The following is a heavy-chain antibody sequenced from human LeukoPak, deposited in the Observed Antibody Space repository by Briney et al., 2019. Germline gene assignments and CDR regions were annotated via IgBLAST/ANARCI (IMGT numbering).Heavy chain of an antibody. CDR3: ARGGYSSGWYRRKDYYYYGMDV. CDR1: GFTFSSYA. J-gene: IGHJ6*02. D-gene: IGHD6-19*01. CDR2: ISYDGSNK. Sequence: PGRSLRLSCAASGFTFSSYAMPWVRQAPGKGLEWVAVISYDGSNKYYADSVKGRFTISRDNSKNTLYLQMNSLRAEDTAVYYCARGGYSSGWYRRKDYYYYGMDVWGQGTTVTVSS. V-gene: IGHV3-30-3*01.